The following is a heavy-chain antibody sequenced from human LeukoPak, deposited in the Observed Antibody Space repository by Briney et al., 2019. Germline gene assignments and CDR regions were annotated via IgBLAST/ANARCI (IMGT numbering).Heavy chain of an antibody. V-gene: IGHV3-30-3*01. D-gene: IGHD3-3*01. Sequence: GGSLRLSCAASEFTFSNYAMHWVRQAPVKGLEWLAVISYDGNNKFYADSVKGRFTISRDNSKNTLYLQMNSLRDEDTAVYYCARGDVWSGYYMYYFDYWGQGTLVTVSS. J-gene: IGHJ4*02. CDR2: ISYDGNNK. CDR1: EFTFSNYA. CDR3: ARGDVWSGYYMYYFDY.